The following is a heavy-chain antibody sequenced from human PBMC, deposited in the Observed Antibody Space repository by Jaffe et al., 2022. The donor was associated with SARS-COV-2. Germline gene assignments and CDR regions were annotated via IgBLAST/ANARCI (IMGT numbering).Heavy chain of an antibody. CDR2: IYYSGTT. CDR1: GGSISSRDYY. D-gene: IGHD6-19*01. J-gene: IGHJ3*01. CDR3: ARPTRGIAVAVV. V-gene: IGHV4-39*01. Sequence: QLQLQESGPGLVKPSETLSLTCTVSGGSISSRDYYWGWIRQPPGKGLEWIGTIYYSGTTYYNPSLKSRVTISVDTPKNQFSLKLSSVTAADTAVYYCARPTRGIAVAVVWGQGTMVTVSS.